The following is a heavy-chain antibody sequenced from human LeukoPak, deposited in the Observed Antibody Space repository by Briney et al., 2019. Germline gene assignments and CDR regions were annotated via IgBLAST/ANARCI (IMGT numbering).Heavy chain of an antibody. J-gene: IGHJ5*02. V-gene: IGHV1-2*02. D-gene: IGHD6-6*01. CDR3: ARVGRREQLGKNWFDH. CDR1: GYTFTGYY. CDR2: MNPNSGGT. Sequence: ASVKASCKASGYTFTGYYMHWVRQAPGQGLEWMGWMNPNSGGTNYAQKFQGRVTMTRDTSISTAYMELSRLRSDDTAVYYCARVGRREQLGKNWFDHWGQGTLVTVSS.